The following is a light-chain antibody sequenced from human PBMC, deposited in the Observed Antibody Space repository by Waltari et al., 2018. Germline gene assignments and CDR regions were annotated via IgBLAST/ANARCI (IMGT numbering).Light chain of an antibody. CDR1: QSVSSN. J-gene: IGKJ4*01. Sequence: IFITHSPSTLSVSPGERATLSCRASQSVSSNLAWYQQKPGQAPRLLIYGASTRATGIPARFSGSGSGTEFTLTISSLQSEDFAVYYCQQYNNWPPLTFGGGTKVEIK. CDR3: QQYNNWPPLT. V-gene: IGKV3-15*01. CDR2: GAS.